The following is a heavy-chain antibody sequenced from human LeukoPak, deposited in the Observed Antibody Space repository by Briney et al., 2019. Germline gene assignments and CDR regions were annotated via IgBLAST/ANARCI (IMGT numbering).Heavy chain of an antibody. CDR1: GYTFTSYG. CDR2: ISAYNGNT. Sequence: ASVKVSCEASGYTFTSYGINWVRQAPGQGLEWMGWISAYNGNTKYAQMLQGRVTMTTDTSTSTAYMELMSLRSDDTAVYYCASVEGFYYGSGSNAFEIWGQGTMVTVSS. D-gene: IGHD3-10*01. CDR3: ASVEGFYYGSGSNAFEI. J-gene: IGHJ3*02. V-gene: IGHV1-18*01.